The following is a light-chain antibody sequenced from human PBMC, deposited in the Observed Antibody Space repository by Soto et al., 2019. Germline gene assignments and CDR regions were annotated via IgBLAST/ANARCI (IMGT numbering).Light chain of an antibody. J-gene: IGKJ4*01. CDR1: QSLVFSDGNTY. CDR2: KVS. CDR3: QQYYSTPLT. V-gene: IGKV2D-30*01. Sequence: DIVITQSTLSLPVTPGEPASISCRSSQSLVFSDGNTYLSWFQQRPGQSPRRLIYKVSNWDSGVPDRFSGSGSGTDFTLTISSLQAEDVAVYYCQQYYSTPLTFGGGTKV.